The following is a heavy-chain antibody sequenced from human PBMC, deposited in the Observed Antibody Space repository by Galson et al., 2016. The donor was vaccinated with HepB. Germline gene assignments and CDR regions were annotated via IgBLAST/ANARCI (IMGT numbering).Heavy chain of an antibody. CDR1: GFTFRTYT. Sequence: SLRLSCAASGFTFRTYTVNWVRQAPGKGLDWVSAISGGSSSIFYADSVKGRFTISRDNAKNAVYLQMHSLRAEDTAAYYCARERAAGGYLDAFDIWGQGTMVTVSS. J-gene: IGHJ3*02. CDR2: ISGGSSSI. V-gene: IGHV3-21*01. D-gene: IGHD6-13*01. CDR3: ARERAAGGYLDAFDI.